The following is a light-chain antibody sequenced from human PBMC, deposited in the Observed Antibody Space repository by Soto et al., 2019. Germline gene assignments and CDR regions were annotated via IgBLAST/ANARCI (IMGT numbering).Light chain of an antibody. Sequence: EIVLTQSPVTLSLSPGDRATLSCRPSQSVSSFLAWYQQKPGQPPRLLIYDVSNRAAGIPARFSGSGSGTDFTLTISILEPEDFAVYYCQQRTDWPPVYTFGQGTKLEIK. J-gene: IGKJ2*01. CDR1: QSVSSF. V-gene: IGKV3-11*01. CDR3: QQRTDWPPVYT. CDR2: DVS.